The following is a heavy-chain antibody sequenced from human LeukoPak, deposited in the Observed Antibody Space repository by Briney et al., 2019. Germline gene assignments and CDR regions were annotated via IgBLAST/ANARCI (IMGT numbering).Heavy chain of an antibody. J-gene: IGHJ4*02. CDR3: SRRFDC. Sequence: GESLRLSCAASGFTFSDYSMDWVRQAPGKGLEWVSYIDGSGDTIYYADSVKGRFTISRDNAKNSLDLQMNSLRDEDTAVYYCSRRFDCWGQGTLVTVSS. V-gene: IGHV3-48*02. CDR2: IDGSGDTI. CDR1: GFTFSDYS.